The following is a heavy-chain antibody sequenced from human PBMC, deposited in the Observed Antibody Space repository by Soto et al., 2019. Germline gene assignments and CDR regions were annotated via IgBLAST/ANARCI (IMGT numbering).Heavy chain of an antibody. CDR2: INTDGSRT. D-gene: IGHD3-10*01. CDR3: SRDRGYSASDI. V-gene: IGHV3-74*01. J-gene: IGHJ3*02. Sequence: EVQLVESGGGLVQPGRSLSLSCAASGFTFSSHWMHGVRQGPGKGLVWVSHINTDGSRTDYADSVKGRFTITRDNAKNTLYLQMNSLRAEDTALYYCSRDRGYSASDIWGQGTMVTVSS. CDR1: GFTFSSHW.